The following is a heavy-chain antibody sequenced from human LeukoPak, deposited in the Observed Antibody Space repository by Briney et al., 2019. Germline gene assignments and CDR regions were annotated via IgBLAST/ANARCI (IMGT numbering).Heavy chain of an antibody. V-gene: IGHV4-34*01. D-gene: IGHD3-10*01. J-gene: IGHJ4*02. CDR3: ASSYGSGSYNPY. CDR1: GGSFSGYY. Sequence: SETLSLTCAVYGGSFSGYYWSWIRQPPGKGLEWIGEINHSGSTNYNPSLKSRVTISVDTSKNQFSLKLSSVTAADTAVYYCASSYGSGSYNPYWGQGTLVTVSS. CDR2: INHSGST.